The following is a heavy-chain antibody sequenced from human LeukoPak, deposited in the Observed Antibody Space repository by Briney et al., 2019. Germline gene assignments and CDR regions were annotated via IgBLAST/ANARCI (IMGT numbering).Heavy chain of an antibody. CDR3: ARVAPHYDILTGYPSYYFDY. Sequence: SVKVSCKASGGTFSSYAISWVRQAPGQGLEWMGGIIPIFGTANYAQKFQGRVTITADKSTSTAYMKLSSLRSEDTAVYYCARVAPHYDILTGYPSYYFDYWGQGTLVTVSS. J-gene: IGHJ4*02. CDR1: GGTFSSYA. CDR2: IIPIFGTA. V-gene: IGHV1-69*06. D-gene: IGHD3-9*01.